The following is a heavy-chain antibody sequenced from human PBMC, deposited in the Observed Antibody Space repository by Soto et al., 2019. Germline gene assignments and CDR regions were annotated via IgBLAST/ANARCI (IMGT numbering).Heavy chain of an antibody. Sequence: GASVKVSCKASGGTFSSYAISWVRQAPERGLEWMGGIIPIFGTANYAQKFQGRVTITADKTTSTAYMELSSLRSEDTAVYYCARASFRATTYYDFWSGPSYYYYGMDVWGQGTTVTVSS. J-gene: IGHJ6*02. CDR1: GGTFSSYA. CDR3: ARASFRATTYYDFWSGPSYYYYGMDV. V-gene: IGHV1-69*06. CDR2: IIPIFGTA. D-gene: IGHD3-3*01.